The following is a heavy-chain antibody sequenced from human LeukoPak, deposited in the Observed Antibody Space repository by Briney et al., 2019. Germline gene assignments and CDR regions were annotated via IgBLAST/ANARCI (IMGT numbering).Heavy chain of an antibody. V-gene: IGHV1-3*04. CDR3: ARDYYDILTGYPQGMDV. D-gene: IGHD3-9*01. CDR2: FNTGNGNT. CDR1: GYRFTSYA. Sequence: ASETVSCKASGYRFTSYAMHWVRQAPGQRLEWMGWFNTGNGNTKYSQKVQGRVIITRDTSANTTYMELSSLRSEDTAVYDWARDYYDILTGYPQGMDVWGKGTTVTVSS. J-gene: IGHJ6*04.